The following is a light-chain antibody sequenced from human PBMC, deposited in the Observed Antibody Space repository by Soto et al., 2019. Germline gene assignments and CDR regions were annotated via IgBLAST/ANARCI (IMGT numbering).Light chain of an antibody. CDR2: EVS. CDR3: SAYKSSGTLL. V-gene: IGLV2-14*01. J-gene: IGLJ2*01. CDR1: SSDVGGNKY. Sequence: QSALTQPASVSGSPGQSITVSCTGTSSDVGGNKYVSWYQQHPGRAPKLTIYEVSNRPSGVSNRFSGSKSGNTASLTISGLQAEDEADYYCSAYKSSGTLLFGGGTKLTVL.